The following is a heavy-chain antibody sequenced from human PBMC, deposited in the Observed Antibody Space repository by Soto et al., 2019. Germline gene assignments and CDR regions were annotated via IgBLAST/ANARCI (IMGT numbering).Heavy chain of an antibody. Sequence: LRLSCTASGVTSNNYAMSWVRQAPGKGLEWVSSFSDSGANTYYSDSLKGRFNISRDHPKNTLYLQMKSLRAGATAVYYCPKYASSSWSRFDYWGQGTLVTVSS. CDR1: GVTSNNYA. CDR2: FSDSGANT. J-gene: IGHJ4*02. V-gene: IGHV3-23*01. D-gene: IGHD6-13*01. CDR3: PKYASSSWSRFDY.